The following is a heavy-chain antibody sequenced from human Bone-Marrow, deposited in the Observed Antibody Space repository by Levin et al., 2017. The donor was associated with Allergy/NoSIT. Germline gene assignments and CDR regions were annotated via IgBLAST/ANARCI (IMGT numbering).Heavy chain of an antibody. CDR3: ARGDFWTGYQKASLDY. CDR2: IWYDESLE. V-gene: IGHV3-33*01. J-gene: IGHJ4*02. Sequence: GGSLRLSCEASGFTFNNYGMHWVRQAPGKGPEWVAVIWYDESLEFYADSVKGRFTISRDNDMNTLYLEMSSLRADDTAVYYCARGDFWTGYQKASLDYWGQGTLVTVSS. CDR1: GFTFNNYG. D-gene: IGHD3/OR15-3a*01.